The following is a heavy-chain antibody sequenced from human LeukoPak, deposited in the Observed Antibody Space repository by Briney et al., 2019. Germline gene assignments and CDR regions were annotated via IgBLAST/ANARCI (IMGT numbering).Heavy chain of an antibody. CDR3: ARDVRGMDY. J-gene: IGHJ4*02. CDR1: GFTFRNSA. CDR2: IYSGGST. V-gene: IGHV3-53*01. D-gene: IGHD3-10*02. Sequence: GGSLRLSCAASGFTFRNSAMSWVRQAPGKGLEWVSVIYSGGSTYYADSVKGRFTISRDSSKNTLYLQMNSLRAEDTAVYYCARDVRGMDYWGQGTLVTVSS.